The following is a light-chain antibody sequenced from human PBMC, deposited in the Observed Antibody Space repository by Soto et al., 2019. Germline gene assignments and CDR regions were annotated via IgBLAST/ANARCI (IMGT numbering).Light chain of an antibody. CDR1: SSDVGSYNR. Sequence: QSVLPQPPSVSGSPGQSVTISCTGTSSDVGSYNRVSWYQQPPGTAPKLMIYEVTNRPSGVPDRFSGSKSGNTASLTISGIQAEDEADYYCSSYTSSSTYVFGIGTKVTVL. J-gene: IGLJ1*01. CDR3: SSYTSSSTYV. CDR2: EVT. V-gene: IGLV2-18*02.